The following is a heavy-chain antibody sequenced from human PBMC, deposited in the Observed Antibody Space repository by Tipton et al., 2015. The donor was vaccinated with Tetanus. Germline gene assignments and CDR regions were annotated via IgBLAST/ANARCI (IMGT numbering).Heavy chain of an antibody. V-gene: IGHV3-33*01. D-gene: IGHD2-15*01. CDR1: GFIFSSYG. CDR3: AREADCSGGSCFSGDFDN. Sequence: SLRLSCAASGFIFSSYGTHWVRQAPGKGLEWVAVSWYDGTDKYYADSVKGRFTISRDNSKNTLYLQMNSLRAEDTAVYYCAREADCSGGSCFSGDFDNWGQGTRVTVSS. CDR2: SWYDGTDK. J-gene: IGHJ4*02.